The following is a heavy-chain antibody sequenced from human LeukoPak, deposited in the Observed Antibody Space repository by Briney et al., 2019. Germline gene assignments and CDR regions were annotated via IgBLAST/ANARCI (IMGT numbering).Heavy chain of an antibody. CDR3: ARDLNPTDY. J-gene: IGHJ4*02. Sequence: PSETLSLTCTVSGGSISSYYWSWIRQPPGKGLEWIGYIYYSGSTYYNPSLKSRVTISVDRSKNQFSLKLSSVTAADTAVYYCARDLNPTDYWGQGTLVTVSS. CDR1: GGSISSYY. CDR2: IYYSGST. D-gene: IGHD1-14*01. V-gene: IGHV4-59*12.